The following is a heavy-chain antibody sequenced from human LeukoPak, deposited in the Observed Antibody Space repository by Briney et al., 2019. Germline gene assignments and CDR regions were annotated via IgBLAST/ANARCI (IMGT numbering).Heavy chain of an antibody. D-gene: IGHD5-18*01. CDR3: ARPGVGSGRYGAFDI. Sequence: PSETLSLTCTVSGGSISSSSYYWGWIRQPPGKGLEWIGSIYYSGSTYYNPSLKSRVTISVDTSKNQFSLKLSSLTAADTAVYYCARPGVGSGRYGAFDIWGQGTMVTVSS. CDR1: GGSISSSSYY. CDR2: IYYSGST. J-gene: IGHJ3*02. V-gene: IGHV4-39*07.